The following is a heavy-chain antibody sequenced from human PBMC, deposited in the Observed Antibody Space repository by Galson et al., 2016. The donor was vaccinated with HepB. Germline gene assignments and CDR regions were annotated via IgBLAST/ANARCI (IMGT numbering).Heavy chain of an antibody. CDR3: AKDITDLVVVIAAQH. Sequence: SLRLSCAASGFTFSAYVVHWDRQAPGKGLEWVAVTSYDGSNKYYADSVKGRFTISRDNSKNTLYLQMNSLRAVDSAVYYCAKDITDLVVVIAAQHWGQGTLVTVSS. J-gene: IGHJ1*01. CDR2: TSYDGSNK. V-gene: IGHV3-30*18. D-gene: IGHD2-15*01. CDR1: GFTFSAYV.